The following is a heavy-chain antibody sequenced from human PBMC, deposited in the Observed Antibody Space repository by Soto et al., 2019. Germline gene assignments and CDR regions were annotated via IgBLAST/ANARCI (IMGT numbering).Heavy chain of an antibody. CDR1: GFTFSSYW. CDR3: ASGEVG. V-gene: IGHV3-74*01. Sequence: EVRLVGSGGGLVQPGGSLRLSCVASGFTFSSYWLHWVRQVPGKGLVWVSRINTDGSTTSYADSVKGRFTISRDNAKNTLYLQMNSLRVEDTAVYYCASGEVGWGQGTLVTVSS. CDR2: INTDGSTT. D-gene: IGHD1-26*01. J-gene: IGHJ4*02.